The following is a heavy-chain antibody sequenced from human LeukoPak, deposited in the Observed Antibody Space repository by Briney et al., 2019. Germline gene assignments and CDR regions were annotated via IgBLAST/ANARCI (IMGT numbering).Heavy chain of an antibody. CDR3: AKGGLPTHYYDSSGYLSWFDP. D-gene: IGHD3-22*01. V-gene: IGHV3-23*01. J-gene: IGHJ5*02. Sequence: QPGGSLRLSCAASGFTFSSYAMSWVRQAPGKGLEWVSAISGSGGSTYYADSVKGRFTISRDNSKNTLYLQMNSLRAEDTAVYYCAKGGLPTHYYDSSGYLSWFDPWGQGTLVTVSS. CDR2: ISGSGGST. CDR1: GFTFSSYA.